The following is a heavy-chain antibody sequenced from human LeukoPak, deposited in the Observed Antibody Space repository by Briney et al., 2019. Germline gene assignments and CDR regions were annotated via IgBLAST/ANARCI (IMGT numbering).Heavy chain of an antibody. CDR1: GGSISSYY. D-gene: IGHD2-15*01. J-gene: IGHJ6*03. CDR2: IYYSGST. CDR3: AREVGYCSGGSCYYLSYYYYYYMDV. V-gene: IGHV4-59*12. Sequence: SETLSLTCTVSGGSISSYYWSWIRQPPGKGLEWIGYIYYSGSTNYNPSLKSRVTISVDTSKNQFSLKLSSVTAADTAVYYCAREVGYCSGGSCYYLSYYYYYYMDVWGKGTTVTVSS.